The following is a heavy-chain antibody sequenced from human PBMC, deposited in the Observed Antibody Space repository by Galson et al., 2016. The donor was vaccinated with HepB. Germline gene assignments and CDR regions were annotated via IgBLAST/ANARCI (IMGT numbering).Heavy chain of an antibody. J-gene: IGHJ4*02. CDR1: GFTFGSYA. CDR2: ISSSGGTT. V-gene: IGHV3-23*01. D-gene: IGHD1-26*01. Sequence: SLRLSCAASGFTFGSYAMTWIRQAPGKGLEWVSSISSSGGTTYYADSVKGRFTISRDGSESTLYVHMNRLRVEDTAVYYCAKWAAGRTYSALDYWGRGVLVTVSP. CDR3: AKWAAGRTYSALDY.